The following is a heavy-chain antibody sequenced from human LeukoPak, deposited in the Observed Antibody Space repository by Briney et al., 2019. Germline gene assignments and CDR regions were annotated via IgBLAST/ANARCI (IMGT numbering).Heavy chain of an antibody. CDR1: GFTFSSYA. CDR3: ARGTTSNFDY. V-gene: IGHV3-64*01. Sequence: GGSLRLSCAASGFTFSSYAMHWVRQAPGKGLEYVSAISSNGGSTYYANSVKGRFTISRDNSKNTLYLQMGSLRAEDMAVYYCARGTTSNFDYWGQGTLVTVSS. CDR2: ISSNGGST. J-gene: IGHJ4*02. D-gene: IGHD4-17*01.